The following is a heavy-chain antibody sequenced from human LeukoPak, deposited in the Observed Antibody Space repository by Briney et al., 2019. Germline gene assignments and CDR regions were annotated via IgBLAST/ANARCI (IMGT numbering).Heavy chain of an antibody. CDR2: FYSDALDGIT. Sequence: GGSLRLSCAGSGFTVSSSTMSWVRQAPGKGLEWVSNFYSDALDGITNYADSVKGRFTISRDNSKNTLYLQMNSLRAEDTAVYYCAKGFRGIFGVVILHYFDYWGQGTLVTVSS. CDR3: AKGFRGIFGVVILHYFDY. V-gene: IGHV3-23*01. D-gene: IGHD3-3*01. J-gene: IGHJ4*02. CDR1: GFTVSSST.